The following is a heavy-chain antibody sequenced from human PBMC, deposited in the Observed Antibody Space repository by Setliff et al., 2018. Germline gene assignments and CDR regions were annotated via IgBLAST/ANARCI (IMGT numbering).Heavy chain of an antibody. CDR3: ARAGLAAAGRKGVFDH. CDR2: INPGGLTS. J-gene: IGHJ4*02. CDR1: GYSFTSHY. D-gene: IGHD6-25*01. V-gene: IGHV1-46*01. Sequence: ASVKVSCKTSGYSFTSHYMHWVRQAPGQGLEWMGIINPGGLTSSSTQKFEGRVTMTRDTSTSTVYMELSSLTSDDTAVYYCARAGLAAAGRKGVFDHWGQGTLVTVSS.